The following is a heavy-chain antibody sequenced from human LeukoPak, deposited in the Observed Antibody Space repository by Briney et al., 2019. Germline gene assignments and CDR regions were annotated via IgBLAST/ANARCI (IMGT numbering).Heavy chain of an antibody. J-gene: IGHJ4*02. V-gene: IGHV4-34*01. D-gene: IGHD3-10*01. Sequence: PSETLSLTCAVYGGSFSGYYWRWIRQPPGKGLEWIGEINHSGSTKYNPSLKSRVTISVYTSKNQFSLKLSSVTAADTAVYYCARYKFGYYGSGSYFDYWGQGTLVTVSS. CDR3: ARYKFGYYGSGSYFDY. CDR1: GGSFSGYY. CDR2: INHSGST.